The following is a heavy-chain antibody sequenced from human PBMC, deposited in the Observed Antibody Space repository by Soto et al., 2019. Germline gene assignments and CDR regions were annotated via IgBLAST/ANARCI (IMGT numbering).Heavy chain of an antibody. J-gene: IGHJ4*02. Sequence: PGDSLKISCKGIGYTFTDYLITWVRQMPGKGLEWMGRIDPSDSYTSYSPSLQGHVTISADKSISTAYLQWSSLKASDTAMYYCARPIAVSGTGYYYFDFWGQGTLVTVSS. CDR3: ARPIAVSGTGYYYFDF. D-gene: IGHD6-19*01. CDR1: GYTFTDYL. V-gene: IGHV5-10-1*01. CDR2: IDPSDSYT.